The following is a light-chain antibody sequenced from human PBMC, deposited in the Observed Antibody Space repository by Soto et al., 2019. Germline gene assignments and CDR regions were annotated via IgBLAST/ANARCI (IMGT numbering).Light chain of an antibody. J-gene: IGLJ1*01. CDR2: EGS. CDR3: SSYAGNRYV. V-gene: IGLV2-23*01. Sequence: QSVLTQPASVSGSLGQSIAISCTGTTSDVWCYNSVSWYHHQPDKAPKLMIYEGSRRPSGVSDRFSGSKSGTTASLTSSGHQAEDEAYYYCSSYAGNRYVFGSGTKLTVL. CDR1: TSDVWCYNS.